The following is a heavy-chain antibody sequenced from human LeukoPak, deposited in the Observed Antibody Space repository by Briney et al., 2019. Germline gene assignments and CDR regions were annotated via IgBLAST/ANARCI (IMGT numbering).Heavy chain of an antibody. V-gene: IGHV3-23*01. J-gene: IGHJ4*02. CDR3: AKETAVAARLIDY. CDR1: GFTFSNFA. D-gene: IGHD6-6*01. CDR2: ISGGDSNT. Sequence: PGGSLRLSCAASGFTFSNFAMTWVRQAPGKGLEWVSAISGGDSNTYYADSVKGRFTISRDNSQNTLYLQLNSLRADDTAVYYCAKETAVAARLIDYWGRETLVTVSS.